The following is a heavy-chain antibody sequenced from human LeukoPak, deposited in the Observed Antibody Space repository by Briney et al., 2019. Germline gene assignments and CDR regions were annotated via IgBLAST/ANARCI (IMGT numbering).Heavy chain of an antibody. J-gene: IGHJ5*02. D-gene: IGHD6-13*01. CDR1: GYTFTSYA. CDR3: AREVAAAGPNWFDP. CDR2: INTNTGNP. Sequence: GASVKVSCKASGYTFTSYAMNWVRQAPGQGLEWMGWINTNTGNPTYAQGFTGRFVFSLDTSVSTAYLQISSLKAEDTAVYYCAREVAAAGPNWFDPWGQGTLVTVSS. V-gene: IGHV7-4-1*02.